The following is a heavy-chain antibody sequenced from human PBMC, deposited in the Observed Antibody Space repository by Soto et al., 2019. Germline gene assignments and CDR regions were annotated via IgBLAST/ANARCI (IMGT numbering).Heavy chain of an antibody. CDR2: LYYGRSA. Sequence: SETLSLTCAVSGDSISSYYCMWIRQPPGKGLESIGYLYYGRSANYNPSLKSRVTLSVDTSTNQCSLKLSSMTAADTAVYYCAKISSSRYEGTWFDPWGQATLVTVSS. V-gene: IGHV4-59*01. CDR1: GDSISSYY. D-gene: IGHD6-13*01. CDR3: AKISSSRYEGTWFDP. J-gene: IGHJ5*02.